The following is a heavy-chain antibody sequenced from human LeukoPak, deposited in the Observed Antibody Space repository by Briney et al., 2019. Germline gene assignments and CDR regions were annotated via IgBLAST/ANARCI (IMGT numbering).Heavy chain of an antibody. V-gene: IGHV4-39*01. D-gene: IGHD3-22*01. CDR1: GGSISSSSYY. CDR2: IYYSGST. CDR3: ARHNSYYYDSSGYSFDY. Sequence: SETLSLTCTVSGGSISSSSYYWGWIRQPPGKGLEWIGSIYYSGSTYYIPSLKSRVTISVDTSKNQFSLKLSSVTAADTAVYYCARHNSYYYDSSGYSFDYWGQGTLVTVSS. J-gene: IGHJ4*02.